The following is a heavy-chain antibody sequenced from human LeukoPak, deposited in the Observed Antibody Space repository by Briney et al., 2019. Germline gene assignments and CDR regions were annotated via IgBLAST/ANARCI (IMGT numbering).Heavy chain of an antibody. J-gene: IGHJ4*02. Sequence: ASVKVSCKASGYAFTRHYMHWVRQAPGQGLEWMGLINPSGSSTIYAQRFQGRVTMTRDMSTSTVYMELSSLRSEDTAVYYCARDLQQWLVWAFGYWGQGTLVTVSS. CDR3: ARDLQQWLVWAFGY. V-gene: IGHV1-46*01. D-gene: IGHD6-19*01. CDR2: INPSGSST. CDR1: GYAFTRHY.